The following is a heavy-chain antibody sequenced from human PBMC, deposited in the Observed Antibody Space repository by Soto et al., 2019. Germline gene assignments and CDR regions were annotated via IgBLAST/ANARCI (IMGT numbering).Heavy chain of an antibody. Sequence: EVQLVESGGGLVQPGRSLRLSCAASGFTFDDYARHWVRQAPGKCVEWGSGTSWNSGSIGYADSVKGRFTISRDNAKNSLYLQMNSLRAEDTALYYCATSLGCSSTSCYYLFDYWGPGTLVTVSS. CDR1: GFTFDDYA. D-gene: IGHD2-2*01. CDR2: TSWNSGSI. V-gene: IGHV3-9*01. J-gene: IGHJ4*02. CDR3: ATSLGCSSTSCYYLFDY.